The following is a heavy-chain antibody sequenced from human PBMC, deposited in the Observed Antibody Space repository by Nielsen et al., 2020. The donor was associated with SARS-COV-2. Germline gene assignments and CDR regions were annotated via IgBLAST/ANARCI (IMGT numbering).Heavy chain of an antibody. J-gene: IGHJ6*02. V-gene: IGHV3-43*02. D-gene: IGHD4-23*01. Sequence: GESLKISCAASGFTFDDYAMHWVRQAPGKGLEWVSLISGDGGSTYYADSVKGRFTISRDNSKNSLYLQMNSLRTEDTALYYCAKDDSAGYGGNSMNYYYGMDVWGQGTTVTVSS. CDR1: GFTFDDYA. CDR3: AKDDSAGYGGNSMNYYYGMDV. CDR2: ISGDGGST.